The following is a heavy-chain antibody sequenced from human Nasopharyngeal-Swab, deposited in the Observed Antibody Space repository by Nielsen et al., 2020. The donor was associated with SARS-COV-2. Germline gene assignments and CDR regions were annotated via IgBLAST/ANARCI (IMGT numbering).Heavy chain of an antibody. J-gene: IGHJ6*02. CDR1: GFTFSSYS. CDR3: ARDYGDYYYYGMDV. CDR2: ISSSSSYI. D-gene: IGHD4-17*01. Sequence: GGSLRLSCAASGFTFSSYSMYWVRQAPGKGLEWVSSISSSSSYIYYADSVKGRFTISRDNAKNSLYLQMNSLRAEDTAVYYCARDYGDYYYYGMDVWGQGTTVTVSS. V-gene: IGHV3-21*01.